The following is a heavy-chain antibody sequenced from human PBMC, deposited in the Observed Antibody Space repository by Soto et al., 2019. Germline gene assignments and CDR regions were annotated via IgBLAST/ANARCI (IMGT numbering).Heavy chain of an antibody. J-gene: IGHJ4*02. Sequence: PGGSLRLSCAASGFTFSSYGMHWVRQAPGKGLEWVAVISYDGGNKYYADSVKGRFTISRDNSKNTLYLQMNSLRAEDTAVYYCAKDNQVRVLVSSFDYWGQGTLVTVSS. CDR2: ISYDGGNK. CDR1: GFTFSSYG. CDR3: AKDNQVRVLVSSFDY. V-gene: IGHV3-30*18. D-gene: IGHD3-10*01.